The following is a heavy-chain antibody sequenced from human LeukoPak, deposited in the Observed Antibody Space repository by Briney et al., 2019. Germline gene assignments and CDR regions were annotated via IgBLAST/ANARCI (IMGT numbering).Heavy chain of an antibody. V-gene: IGHV3-33*01. CDR2: IWYDGSNK. J-gene: IGHJ4*02. D-gene: IGHD4-17*01. CDR3: ARELSDYGDYHFDY. Sequence: PGGSLRLSCAASGFTFSSYGMHWVRQAPGKGLEWVAVIWYDGSNKYYADSVKGRFTISRDNSKNTLYLQMNSLRAEDTAVHYCARELSDYGDYHFDYWGQGTLVTVSS. CDR1: GFTFSSYG.